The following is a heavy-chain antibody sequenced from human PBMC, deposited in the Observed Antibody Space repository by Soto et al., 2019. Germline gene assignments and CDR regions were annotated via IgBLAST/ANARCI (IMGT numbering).Heavy chain of an antibody. D-gene: IGHD3-16*02. Sequence: PVGSLRLSCVASGFTFHNYEMNWVRQAPGKGLEWISYITSIGSTTYYADSVKGRFAISRDNAKNSLYLQMNSLGAEDTAVYYCARGNSPVNVFWGQGTQVTVSS. CDR3: ARGNSPVNVF. CDR1: GFTFHNYE. CDR2: ITSIGSTT. V-gene: IGHV3-48*03. J-gene: IGHJ4*02.